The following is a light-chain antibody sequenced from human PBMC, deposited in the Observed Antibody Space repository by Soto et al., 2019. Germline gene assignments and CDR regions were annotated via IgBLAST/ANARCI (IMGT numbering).Light chain of an antibody. CDR3: QQYYRTPPYT. V-gene: IGKV4-1*01. Sequence: DIVMTQSPDSLAVSLGERATINCKSSQSVLYSSNNKNYLAWYQQKPGQPPKLLIYWASTRESGVPDRFSGSGSGTDFTLTISSLQAEDVAVHYCQQYYRTPPYTFGEGTKLEIK. CDR2: WAS. J-gene: IGKJ2*01. CDR1: QSVLYSSNNKNY.